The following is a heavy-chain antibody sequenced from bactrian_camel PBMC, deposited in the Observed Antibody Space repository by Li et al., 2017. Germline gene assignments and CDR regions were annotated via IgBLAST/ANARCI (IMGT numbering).Heavy chain of an antibody. CDR2: IPPGSDHT. V-gene: IGHV3S1*01. D-gene: IGHD4*01. Sequence: VQLVESGGGSVQSGGSQRLACTASGDTRHIMCLGWFRQAAGKEREGVATIPPGSDHTFYADSAKGRFTLSRDKANNTVYLQMNSLKIEDTATYYCAKHSIRYHVEAPAQATNWGRGQGTQVTVS. CDR3: AKHSIRYHVEAPAQATNWG. J-gene: IGHJ4*01. CDR1: GDTRHIMC.